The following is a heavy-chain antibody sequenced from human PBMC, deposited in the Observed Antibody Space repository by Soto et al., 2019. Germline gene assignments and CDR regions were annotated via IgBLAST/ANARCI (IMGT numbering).Heavy chain of an antibody. D-gene: IGHD5-18*01. Sequence: PGESLKISCKGSGYSFTSYWIGWVRQMPGKGLEWMGIIYPGDSDTRYSPSFQGQVTISADKSISTAYLQWSSLKASDTAMYYCARTTAMGSPYYYYGMDVWGQGTTVTVSS. CDR2: IYPGDSDT. CDR3: ARTTAMGSPYYYYGMDV. V-gene: IGHV5-51*01. J-gene: IGHJ6*02. CDR1: GYSFTSYW.